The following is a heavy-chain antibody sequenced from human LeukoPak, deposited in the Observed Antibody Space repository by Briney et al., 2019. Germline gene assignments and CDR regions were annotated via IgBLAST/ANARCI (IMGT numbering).Heavy chain of an antibody. CDR1: GLTVSSNY. D-gene: IGHD6-19*01. J-gene: IGHJ4*02. CDR3: AKDTYSSGWNEPPAFDY. CDR2: MYAGGST. V-gene: IGHV3-53*01. Sequence: GGSLRLSCAASGLTVSSNYMSWVRQAPGKRLEWVSVMYAGGSTYYADSVKDRFTISRDNVKNTVYLQMNSLRAEDTAIYYCAKDTYSSGWNEPPAFDYWGQGTLVTVSS.